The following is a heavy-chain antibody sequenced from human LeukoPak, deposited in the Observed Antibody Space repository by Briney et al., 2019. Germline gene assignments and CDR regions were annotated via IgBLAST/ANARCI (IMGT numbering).Heavy chain of an antibody. CDR2: INPNSGGT. CDR1: GYTFNDDY. Sequence: GASVKVSSKASGYTFNDDYMHSVRQAPGQGLEWMGWINPNSGGTHYRQNFQGRVTMTRDTSISTAYMELSRLRSDDTAVYYCARGKSGSYSWFDTWGQGTLVTVSS. V-gene: IGHV1-2*02. CDR3: ARGKSGSYSWFDT. J-gene: IGHJ5*02. D-gene: IGHD1-26*01.